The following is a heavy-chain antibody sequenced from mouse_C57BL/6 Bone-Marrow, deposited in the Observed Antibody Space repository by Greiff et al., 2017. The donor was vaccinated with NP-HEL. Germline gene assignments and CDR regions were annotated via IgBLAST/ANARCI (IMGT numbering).Heavy chain of an antibody. V-gene: IGHV1-72*01. D-gene: IGHD1-1*01. CDR2: IDPNSGGT. J-gene: IGHJ2*01. CDR1: GYTFTSYW. CDR3: ATWNYYASSPFDY. Sequence: QVQLQQPGAELVKPGASVKLSCKASGYTFTSYWMHWVKQRPGRGLEWIGRIDPNSGGTKYNEKFKSKATLTVDKPSSTAYMQLISLTSEDSAVFYCATWNYYASSPFDYWGQGTTLTVSS.